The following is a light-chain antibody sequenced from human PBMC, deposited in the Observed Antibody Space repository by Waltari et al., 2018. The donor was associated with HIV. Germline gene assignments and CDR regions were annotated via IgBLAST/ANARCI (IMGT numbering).Light chain of an antibody. J-gene: IGLJ2*01. CDR1: SSDVGGYNY. V-gene: IGLV2-14*01. Sequence: QSALTQPASVSGSPGQSITISCTGTSSDVGGYNYVSWYQQHPGKAPKLMIYEVSNRPSGVSNRFSGSKSGNTASLTISGLHAEDDADYYCSSYTSSNTLVVFGGGTKLTVL. CDR2: EVS. CDR3: SSYTSSNTLVV.